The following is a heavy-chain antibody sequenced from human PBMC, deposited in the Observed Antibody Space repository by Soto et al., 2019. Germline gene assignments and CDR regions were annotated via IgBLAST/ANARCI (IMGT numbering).Heavy chain of an antibody. J-gene: IGHJ4*02. D-gene: IGHD6-6*01. Sequence: GGSLRLSCAASGFTFSNAWMSWVRQAPGKGLEWVGRIKSKTVGGTTDYAAPVKGRFTISRDDSKNTLYLQMNSLKTEVTAVYYCTTDYSSSSPFDYWGQGTLVTSPQ. CDR1: GFTFSNAW. CDR3: TTDYSSSSPFDY. V-gene: IGHV3-15*01. CDR2: IKSKTVGGTT.